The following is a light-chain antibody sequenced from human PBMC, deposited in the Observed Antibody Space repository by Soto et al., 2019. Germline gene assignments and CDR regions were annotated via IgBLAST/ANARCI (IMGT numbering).Light chain of an antibody. Sequence: DIHLTQSPATMSASVGRMVTITCRASQSISGWLAWYKQKPGKAPKLLIYDASNLESGVPSRLSGSGSGTEFSLTINSMKPDDFATYYCQQYHNWPTFGHGTRLEIK. V-gene: IGKV1-5*01. J-gene: IGKJ5*01. CDR1: QSISGW. CDR3: QQYHNWPT. CDR2: DAS.